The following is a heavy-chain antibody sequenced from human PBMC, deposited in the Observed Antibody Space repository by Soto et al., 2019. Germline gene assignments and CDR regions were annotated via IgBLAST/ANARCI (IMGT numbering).Heavy chain of an antibody. CDR1: GYTFTSYG. D-gene: IGHD6-13*01. V-gene: IGHV1-18*04. CDR3: ARDRGSSSWYYYYYYGMDV. CDR2: ISAYNGNT. J-gene: IGHJ6*02. Sequence: ASVKVSCKASGYTFTSYGISWVRQAPGQGLERMGWISAYNGNTNYAQKLQGRVTMTTDTSTSTAYMELRSLRSDDTAVYYCARDRGSSSWYYYYYYGMDVWGQGTTVTVSS.